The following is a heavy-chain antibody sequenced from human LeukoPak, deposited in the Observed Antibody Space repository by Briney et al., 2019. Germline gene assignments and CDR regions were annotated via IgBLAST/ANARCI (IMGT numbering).Heavy chain of an antibody. CDR3: ARGGFFSDY. D-gene: IGHD2/OR15-2a*01. V-gene: IGHV3-48*01. CDR1: GFTFSSYA. CDR2: ITSSGGSL. J-gene: IGHJ4*02. Sequence: VGSLRLSCAASGFTFSSYAMNWVRQAPGKGLEWVSYITSSGGSLYYADSVKGRFTISRDNAKNSLYLQMNSLGAEDTAVYYCARGGFFSDYWGQGTLVTVSS.